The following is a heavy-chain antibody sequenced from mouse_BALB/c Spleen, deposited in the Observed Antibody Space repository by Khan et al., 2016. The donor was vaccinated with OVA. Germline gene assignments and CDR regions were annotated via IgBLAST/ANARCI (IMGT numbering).Heavy chain of an antibody. CDR3: SRRIYFGYTFAY. J-gene: IGHJ3*01. D-gene: IGHD1-2*01. V-gene: IGHV1-77*01. Sequence: VQLQESGAELARPGASVKLSCKASGYTFTDYYINWVKQRTGQGLEWIGEISPGSGDTYYNEKFKGKATLTADKSSNTAYMQLSSLTSEASAVXFCSRRIYFGYTFAYWGQGTLVTVSA. CDR2: ISPGSGDT. CDR1: GYTFTDYY.